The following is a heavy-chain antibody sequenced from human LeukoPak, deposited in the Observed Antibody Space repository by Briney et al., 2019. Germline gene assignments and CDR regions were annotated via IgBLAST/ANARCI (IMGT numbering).Heavy chain of an antibody. V-gene: IGHV3-23*01. CDR2: ISSRGGTT. D-gene: IGHD2-2*01. CDR1: GFTFSSYA. Sequence: QSGGSLRLSRAASGFTFSSYAMSWVRQAPGRGLEWVSTISSRGGTTYYADSVKGRFTISRDNSKNTLYLQMNSLRAEDTAVYYCAKAMLDDLVVVPAAHWGQGSLVTVSS. CDR3: AKAMLDDLVVVPAAH. J-gene: IGHJ4*02.